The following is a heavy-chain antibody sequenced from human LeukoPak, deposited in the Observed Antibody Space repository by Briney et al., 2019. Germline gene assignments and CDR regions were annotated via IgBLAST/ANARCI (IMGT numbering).Heavy chain of an antibody. CDR1: GDSISNYY. J-gene: IGHJ4*02. CDR2: IYYSGRT. CDR3: ARESIVVDY. Sequence: PSEALSLTCTVSGDSISNYYWNWIRQTPGKGLEWIGHIYYSGRTNYNPSLKSRVTVSVDTSKNQFSLKLSSVTAADTAVYYCARESIVVDYWGQGTLVTVSS. D-gene: IGHD2-15*01. V-gene: IGHV4-59*01.